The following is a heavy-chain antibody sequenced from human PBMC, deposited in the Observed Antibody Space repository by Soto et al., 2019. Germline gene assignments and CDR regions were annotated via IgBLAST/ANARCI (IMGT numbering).Heavy chain of an antibody. V-gene: IGHV3-11*01. CDR3: ARVTTVTTWYFDV. CDR2: ISSSVITK. CDR1: GFTFSDYY. J-gene: IGHJ4*02. Sequence: PGGSLRLSCAASGFTFSDYYMSWIRQAPGKGLEWVSYISSSVITKYYADSVKGRFTISRDNTKNSLFLQMNSLRAEDTAVYYCARVTTVTTWYFDVWGQGILVTVSS. D-gene: IGHD4-17*01.